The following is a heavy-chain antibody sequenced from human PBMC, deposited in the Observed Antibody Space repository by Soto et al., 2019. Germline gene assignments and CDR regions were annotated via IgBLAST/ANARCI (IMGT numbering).Heavy chain of an antibody. CDR3: ARVWYDGNSGAFDI. Sequence: QGQLVQSVGEVKKPGASLKVSCKASGYNFILHGISWVRQAPGQGLEWMGWISAYNGNTNYAQNFQDRVTMTTDPXXSTVNMGLRSLSSYDTAVYYCARVWYDGNSGAFDIWDQGTKVTVSS. J-gene: IGHJ3*02. V-gene: IGHV1-18*01. CDR1: GYNFILHG. CDR2: ISAYNGNT. D-gene: IGHD3-10*01.